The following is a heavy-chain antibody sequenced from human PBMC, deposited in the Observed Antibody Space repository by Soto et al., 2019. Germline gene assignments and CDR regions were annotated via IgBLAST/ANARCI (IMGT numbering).Heavy chain of an antibody. D-gene: IGHD3-10*01. CDR1: GGSISSSKW. V-gene: IGHV4-4*02. CDR2: IYHSGST. Sequence: QVQLQESGPGLVKPSGTLSLTCAVSGGSISSSKWWSWVRQTPGQGLEWIGEIYHSGSTNYNPSLKSRVTISVDKSKNQFSLKLSSVSAADTAVYYCARERAFGESSPGYYYYGMDVWGQGTTVTVSS. CDR3: ARERAFGESSPGYYYYGMDV. J-gene: IGHJ6*02.